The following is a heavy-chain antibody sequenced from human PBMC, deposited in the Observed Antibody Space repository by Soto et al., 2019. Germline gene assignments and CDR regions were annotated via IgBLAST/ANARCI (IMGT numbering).Heavy chain of an antibody. CDR1: GGTFSSYT. CDR3: ARDRRYYGSGSYTLNWFDP. Sequence: ASVKVSCKASGGTFSSYTISWVRQAPGQGLEWMGRIIPILGIANYAQKVQGRVTITADKSTSTAYMELSSLRSEDTAVYYCARDRRYYGSGSYTLNWFDPWGQGTLVTVSS. V-gene: IGHV1-69*04. D-gene: IGHD3-10*01. J-gene: IGHJ5*02. CDR2: IIPILGIA.